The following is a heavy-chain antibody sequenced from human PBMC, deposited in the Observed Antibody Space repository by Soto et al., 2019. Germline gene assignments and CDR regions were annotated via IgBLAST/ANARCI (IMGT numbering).Heavy chain of an antibody. CDR2: IYHSGST. Sequence: NPSETLSLASAVSGGSMSSGGYFWSWIRQPPGKGLEWIGYIYHSGSTYYNPSLKSRVTISVDRSKNQFSLKLNSVTAADTAVYYCARLLGPWAQRTPVTVSS. V-gene: IGHV4-30-2*01. J-gene: IGHJ5*02. CDR3: ARLLGP. CDR1: GGSMSSGGYF.